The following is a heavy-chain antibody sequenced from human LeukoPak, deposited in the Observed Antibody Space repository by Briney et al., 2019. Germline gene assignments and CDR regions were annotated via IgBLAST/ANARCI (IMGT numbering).Heavy chain of an antibody. D-gene: IGHD3-22*01. CDR2: ISSSGSTI. CDR3: ARVLVAMIVEYYFDY. CDR1: GFTFSDYY. Sequence: GGSLRLSCAASGFTFSDYYMSWIRQAPGKGLEWVSYISSSGSTIYYADSVKGRFTISRDNAKNSLYLQMNSLRAEDTAVYYCARVLVAMIVEYYFDYWGQGTLVTVS. V-gene: IGHV3-11*01. J-gene: IGHJ4*02.